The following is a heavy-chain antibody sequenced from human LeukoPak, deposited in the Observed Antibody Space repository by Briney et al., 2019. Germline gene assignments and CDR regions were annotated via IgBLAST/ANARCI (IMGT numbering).Heavy chain of an antibody. D-gene: IGHD3-3*01. V-gene: IGHV4-61*02. J-gene: IGHJ5*02. CDR3: AREIPVITIFGVVTVSDP. Sequence: SQTLSLTCTVSGGSISSGSYYWSWIRQPAGKGLEWIGRIYTSGSTNYNPSLKSRVTISVDTSKNQFSLKLSSVTAADTAVYYCAREIPVITIFGVVTVSDPWGQGTLVTVSS. CDR2: IYTSGST. CDR1: GGSISSGSYY.